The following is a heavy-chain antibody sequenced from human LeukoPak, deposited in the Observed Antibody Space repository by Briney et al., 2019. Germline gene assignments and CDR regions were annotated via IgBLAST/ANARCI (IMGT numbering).Heavy chain of an antibody. CDR2: INPNSGGT. J-gene: IGHJ5*02. CDR1: GYTFTGYY. CDR3: AREFSHQLPRRPYNWFDP. D-gene: IGHD2-2*01. Sequence: ASVKVSCKASGYTFTGYYMHWVRQAPGQGLEWMGWINPNSGGTNYAQKFQGRVTMARDTSISTAYMELSRLRSDDTAVYYCAREFSHQLPRRPYNWFDPWGQGTLVTVSS. V-gene: IGHV1-2*02.